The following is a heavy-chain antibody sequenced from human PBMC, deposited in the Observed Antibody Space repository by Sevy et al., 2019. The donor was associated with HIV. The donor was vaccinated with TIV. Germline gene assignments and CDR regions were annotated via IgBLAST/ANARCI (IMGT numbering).Heavy chain of an antibody. V-gene: IGHV3-48*03. CDR2: IRNSGSAK. CDR3: ARDLPPSATTVAHFDY. Sequence: GGSLRLSCTASGFPFGSYEMNWVRQAPGKGLEWVSYIRNSGSAKYYSDSVRGRFTISRDNAKNSLYLQMNSLRAEDTAVYYCARDLPPSATTVAHFDYWGRGTLVTVSS. D-gene: IGHD4-17*01. J-gene: IGHJ4*02. CDR1: GFPFGSYE.